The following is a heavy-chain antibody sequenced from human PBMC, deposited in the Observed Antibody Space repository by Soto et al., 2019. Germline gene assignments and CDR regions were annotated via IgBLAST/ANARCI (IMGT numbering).Heavy chain of an antibody. CDR2: ISAYSGNT. CDR1: GYPFISYG. J-gene: IGHJ4*02. D-gene: IGHD3-10*01. V-gene: IGHV1-18*01. CDR3: ARYEDTMIRGVPSLFADY. Sequence: AASVKVSCKASGYPFISYGITWVRQAPGQGLEWMGCISAYSGNTNYAQKLQGRVTMTTDTSTTTAYMELRSLRSDDTAMYYCARYEDTMIRGVPSLFADYWGQGTLVTVSS.